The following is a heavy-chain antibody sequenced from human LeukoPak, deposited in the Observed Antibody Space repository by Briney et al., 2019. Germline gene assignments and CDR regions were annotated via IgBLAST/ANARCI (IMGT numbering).Heavy chain of an antibody. Sequence: VQPRGALRISCLGSEISFRSYKMIWVRQAPREGLEGVSYIVSSSSTIYYADSVKGRFTISRDNARNSLYLQMNSLRDEDTAVYYCARVYPRGWYFDLWGRGTLVTVSS. V-gene: IGHV3-48*02. D-gene: IGHD2-8*01. J-gene: IGHJ2*01. CDR3: ARVYPRGWYFDL. CDR2: IVSSSSTI. CDR1: EISFRSYK.